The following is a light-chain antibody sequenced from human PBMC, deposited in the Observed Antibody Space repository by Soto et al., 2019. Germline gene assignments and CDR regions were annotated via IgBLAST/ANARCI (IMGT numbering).Light chain of an antibody. Sequence: EIVLTQSPGTLSLSPGERVTLSCRASQSVSCNYLAWYQQKPGQAPRLLIYEASSRATGIPDRFSGSGSGTDFTLTISRLEPEDFAVFYCHQYGSSPWTFGQGTKVQIK. CDR1: QSVSCNY. CDR3: HQYGSSPWT. CDR2: EAS. V-gene: IGKV3-20*01. J-gene: IGKJ1*01.